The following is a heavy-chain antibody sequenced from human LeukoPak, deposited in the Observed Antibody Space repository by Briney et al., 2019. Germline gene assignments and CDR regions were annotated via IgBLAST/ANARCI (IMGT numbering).Heavy chain of an antibody. V-gene: IGHV4-59*01. D-gene: IGHD5-18*01. CDR2: IYYSGST. CDR3: ARTTEGGYTYDYFYYYYMDV. J-gene: IGHJ6*03. CDR1: GGSISSYY. Sequence: ETLSLTCTVSGGSISSYYWSWIRQPPGKGLEWIGYIYYSGSTNYKSSLKSRVTISVDTSKNQFSLKLSSVTAADTAVYYCARTTEGGYTYDYFYYYYMDVWGKGTTVTISS.